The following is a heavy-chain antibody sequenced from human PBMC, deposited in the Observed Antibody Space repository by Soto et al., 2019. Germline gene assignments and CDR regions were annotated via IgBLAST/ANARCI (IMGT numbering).Heavy chain of an antibody. Sequence: VQLVESGGGSVQPGGSLRLSCVGAGFTLSTYWMHWVRQAPGKGPVWVSRVDGDGSNTIYADSVKGRFTISRDNGKKTVYRQMDSLRAEDTGVCYCVRDGDSSGYYHEGAFDVWGQGTVVTVSS. J-gene: IGHJ3*01. CDR2: VDGDGSNT. CDR3: VRDGDSSGYYHEGAFDV. CDR1: GFTLSTYW. V-gene: IGHV3-74*01. D-gene: IGHD3-22*01.